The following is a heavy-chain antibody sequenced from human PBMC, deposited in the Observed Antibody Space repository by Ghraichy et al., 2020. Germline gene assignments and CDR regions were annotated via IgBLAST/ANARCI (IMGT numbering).Heavy chain of an antibody. V-gene: IGHV4-38-2*02. D-gene: IGHD1-14*01. Sequence: SETLSLNCTVSGYSINSGYFWGWVRPPPGKGLEWIGIMYHTGSTYYSSSLKSRVTISMDTSKNQFSLKLTSVTAADTAMYYCARDNREVDYWGQGILVTVSS. CDR3: ARDNREVDY. CDR1: GYSINSGYF. J-gene: IGHJ4*02. CDR2: MYHTGST.